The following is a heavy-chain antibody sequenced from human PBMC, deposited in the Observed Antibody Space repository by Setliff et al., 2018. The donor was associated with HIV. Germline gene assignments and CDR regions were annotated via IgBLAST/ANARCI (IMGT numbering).Heavy chain of an antibody. J-gene: IGHJ3*02. CDR1: GFTFRSSD. CDR2: ISSSSSYT. Sequence: GSLRLSCAASGFTFRSSDMSWVRQAPGKGLEWVSYISSSSSYTNYADSVKGRFTISRDNAKNSLYLQMNSLRAEDTAVYYCARKVRGVRVYAFDIWGQGTMVTVSS. CDR3: ARKVRGVRVYAFDI. V-gene: IGHV3-21*04. D-gene: IGHD3-10*01.